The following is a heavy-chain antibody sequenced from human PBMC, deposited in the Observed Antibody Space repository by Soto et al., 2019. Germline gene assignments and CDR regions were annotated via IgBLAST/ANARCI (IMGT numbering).Heavy chain of an antibody. V-gene: IGHV4-4*02. CDR1: SGSISSSNW. D-gene: IGHD3-16*01. J-gene: IGHJ6*03. CDR3: ARVVGDYYYYYYMDV. Sequence: QVQLQESGPGLVKPSGTLSLTCAVSSGSISSSNWWSWVRQPPGKGLEWIGEIYHSGSTNYNPSLKSRVTISVDKSKNQFFLKLSSVTAADTAVYYCARVVGDYYYYYYMDVWGKGTTVTVSS. CDR2: IYHSGST.